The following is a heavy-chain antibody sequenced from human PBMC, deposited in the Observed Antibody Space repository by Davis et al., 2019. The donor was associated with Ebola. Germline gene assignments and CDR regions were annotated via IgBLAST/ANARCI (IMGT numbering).Heavy chain of an antibody. CDR2: IRQDGSEK. CDR3: AREAVWRFDP. V-gene: IGHV3-7*03. CDR1: GFSSSSHW. Sequence: GESLKISCAASGFSSSSHWMSWLRQAPGKGLEWVANIRQDGSEKHYVDSVKGRFTISRDNAKNSLYLQMNSLRAEDTAVYYCAREAVWRFDPWGQGTLVTVSS. J-gene: IGHJ5*02. D-gene: IGHD3-16*01.